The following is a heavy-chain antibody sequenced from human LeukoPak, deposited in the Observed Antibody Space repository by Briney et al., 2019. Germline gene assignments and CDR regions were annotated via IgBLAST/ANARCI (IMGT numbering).Heavy chain of an antibody. CDR1: GFTFSSYE. D-gene: IGHD6-13*01. CDR3: TRAFQELPQLYYYYYMDV. J-gene: IGHJ6*03. Sequence: GGSLRLSCAASGFTFSSYEMNWVRQAPGKGLEWVSYISSSGSTIYYADSVKGRFTISRDNAKNSLYLQMNSLRAEDTAVYYCTRAFQELPQLYYYYYMDVWGKGTTVTVSS. CDR2: ISSSGSTI. V-gene: IGHV3-48*03.